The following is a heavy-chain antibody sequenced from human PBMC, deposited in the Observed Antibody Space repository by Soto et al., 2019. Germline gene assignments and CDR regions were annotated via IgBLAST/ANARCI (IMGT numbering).Heavy chain of an antibody. CDR2: ISYDGSNK. Sequence: RLSCAASGFTFSSYAMHWVRQAPGKGLEWVAVISYDGSNKYYADSVKGRFTISRDNSKNTLYLQMNSLRAEDTAVYYCARGQVQLWLTLDYWGQGTLVTVSS. D-gene: IGHD5-18*01. CDR1: GFTFSSYA. V-gene: IGHV3-30-3*01. CDR3: ARGQVQLWLTLDY. J-gene: IGHJ4*02.